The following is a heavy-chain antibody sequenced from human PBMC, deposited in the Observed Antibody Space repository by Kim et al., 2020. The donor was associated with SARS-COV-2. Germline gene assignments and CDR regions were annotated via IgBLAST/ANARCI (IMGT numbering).Heavy chain of an antibody. CDR1: GYTFTGYY. J-gene: IGHJ6*02. V-gene: IGHV1-2*06. D-gene: IGHD2-15*01. CDR3: ARAATRGLAA. Sequence: ASVKVSCKASGYTFTGYYMHWVRQAPGQGLEWTGRINPNSGGTNYAQKFQGRVTITRATSISTAHMALSRLRSDDTAAYYCARAATRGLAACGQGTTVTV. CDR2: INPNSGGT.